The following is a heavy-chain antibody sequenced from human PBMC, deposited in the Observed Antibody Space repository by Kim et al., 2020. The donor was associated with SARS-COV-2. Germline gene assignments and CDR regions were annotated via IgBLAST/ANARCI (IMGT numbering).Heavy chain of an antibody. V-gene: IGHV1-3*01. J-gene: IGHJ6*02. Sequence: ASVKVSCKASGYTFTSYAMHWVRQAPGQRLEWMGWINAGNGNTKYSQKFQGRVTITRDTSASTAYMELSSLRSEDTAVYYCARDLGGAVSYYYYYYGMDVWGQGTTVTVSS. CDR2: INAGNGNT. CDR3: ARDLGGAVSYYYYYYGMDV. CDR1: GYTFTSYA. D-gene: IGHD6-19*01.